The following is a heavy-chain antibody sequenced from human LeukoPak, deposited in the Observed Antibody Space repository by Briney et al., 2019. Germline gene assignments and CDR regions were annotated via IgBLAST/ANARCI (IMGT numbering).Heavy chain of an antibody. CDR2: IYTSGST. Sequence: SQTLSLTCTVSGGSISSGSYYWSWIRQPAGKGLEWIGRIYTSGSTNYNPSLKSRVTISVDTSKNQFSLKLSSVTAADTAVYYCARSRAAAGTSYYYYMDVWGKGTTVTVSS. J-gene: IGHJ6*03. CDR3: ARSRAAAGTSYYYYMDV. D-gene: IGHD6-13*01. V-gene: IGHV4-61*02. CDR1: GGSISSGSYY.